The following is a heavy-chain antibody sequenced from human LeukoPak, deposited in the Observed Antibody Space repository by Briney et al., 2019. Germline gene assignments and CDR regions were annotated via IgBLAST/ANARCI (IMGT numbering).Heavy chain of an antibody. CDR3: ATLKRRFWNGYYNYYYYYMDV. CDR2: VDPEDGET. Sequence: GASVKISCKASGYTFTDYYMHWVQQAPRKGLEWMGRVDPEDGETIYAEKFQGRVTITADTSTDTAYMELNSLTSEDTAVYYCATLKRRFWNGYYNYYYYYMDVWGKGTTVTVSS. D-gene: IGHD3-3*01. CDR1: GYTFTDYY. J-gene: IGHJ6*03. V-gene: IGHV1-69-2*01.